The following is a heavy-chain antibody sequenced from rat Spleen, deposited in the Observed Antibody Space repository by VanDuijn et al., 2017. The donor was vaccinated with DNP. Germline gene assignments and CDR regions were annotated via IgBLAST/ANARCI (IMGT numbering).Heavy chain of an antibody. CDR2: ISYDGSST. D-gene: IGHD1-11*01. CDR1: GFTFSDYY. J-gene: IGHJ2*01. Sequence: EVQLVESDGGLVQPGRSLKLSCAASGFTFSDYYMAWVRQAPTKGLEWVATISYDGSSTYYRDSVKGRFTISRDNAKSTLYLQMDSLRSEDTATYYCARGGLTTLDYWGQGVMVTVSS. V-gene: IGHV5-29*01. CDR3: ARGGLTTLDY.